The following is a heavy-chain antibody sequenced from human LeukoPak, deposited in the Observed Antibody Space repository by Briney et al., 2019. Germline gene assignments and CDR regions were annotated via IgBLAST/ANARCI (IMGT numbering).Heavy chain of an antibody. Sequence: PGGSLRLSCAASGFTFSKAWMTWGRQAPGKGLEWVGRIKSKTDGGTTDYAAPVKGRFTISRDDSKNTLFLQMNSLKTEDTATYYCTTPKYSGYDFYFWGQGTLVTVSS. J-gene: IGHJ4*02. CDR2: IKSKTDGGTT. V-gene: IGHV3-15*01. D-gene: IGHD5-12*01. CDR1: GFTFSKAW. CDR3: TTPKYSGYDFYF.